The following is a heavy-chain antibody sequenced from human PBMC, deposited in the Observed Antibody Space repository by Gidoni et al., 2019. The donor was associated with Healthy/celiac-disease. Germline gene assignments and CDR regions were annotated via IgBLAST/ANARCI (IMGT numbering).Heavy chain of an antibody. CDR1: GYTFTSDG. CDR3: ARDAPSDSSSWFDY. D-gene: IGHD6-13*01. Sequence: QVQLVQSGAEVKKPGASVKVYCKASGYTFTSDGISWVRQAPGQGLEWMGWISAYNGNTNYAQKLQGRVTMTTDTATSTASMVLRSLRSDDTAVYYCARDAPSDSSSWFDYWGQGTLVTVSS. V-gene: IGHV1-18*01. CDR2: ISAYNGNT. J-gene: IGHJ4*02.